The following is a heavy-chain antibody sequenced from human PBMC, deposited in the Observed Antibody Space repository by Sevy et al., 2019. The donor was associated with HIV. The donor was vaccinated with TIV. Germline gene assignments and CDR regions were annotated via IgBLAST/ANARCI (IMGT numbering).Heavy chain of an antibody. J-gene: IGHJ4*02. V-gene: IGHV3-23*01. CDR3: AREGCTKPHDY. CDR2: LSFGCGEI. D-gene: IGHD2-8*01. Sequence: GGSLRLSCTGSGFTFGDYAMSWVRQPPGKGLEWVSTLSFGCGEINYADSVKGRFTISRDNSKSSVYLQMNNLRPEDTAVYYCAREGCTKPHDYWGQGTLVTVSS. CDR1: GFTFGDYA.